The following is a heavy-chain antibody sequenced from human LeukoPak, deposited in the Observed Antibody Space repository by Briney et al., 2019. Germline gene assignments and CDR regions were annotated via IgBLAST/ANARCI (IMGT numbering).Heavy chain of an antibody. CDR3: ARDYYYDSGGYYSDFDY. D-gene: IGHD3-22*01. V-gene: IGHV3-21*01. J-gene: IGHJ4*02. CDR1: GFTFSSYS. Sequence: GGSLRLSCAASGFTFSSYSMNWARQAPGKGLEWVSAISSSSSYIYYADSVKGRFTISRDNAKNSLYLQMNSLRAEDTAVYYCARDYYYDSGGYYSDFDYWGQGTLVTVSS. CDR2: ISSSSSYI.